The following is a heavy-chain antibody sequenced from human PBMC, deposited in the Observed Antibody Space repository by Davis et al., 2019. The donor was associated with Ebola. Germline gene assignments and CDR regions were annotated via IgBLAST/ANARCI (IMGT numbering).Heavy chain of an antibody. D-gene: IGHD3-10*01. Sequence: GESLKISCTTSGFTFSSYAMSWVRQAPGKGLEWVSAISGSGGSTYYADSVKGRFTISRDNSKNTLYLQMNSLRAEDTAVYYCARELMGYYYGSGSYGYYGMDVWGQGTTVTVSS. J-gene: IGHJ6*02. CDR2: ISGSGGST. V-gene: IGHV3-23*01. CDR1: GFTFSSYA. CDR3: ARELMGYYYGSGSYGYYGMDV.